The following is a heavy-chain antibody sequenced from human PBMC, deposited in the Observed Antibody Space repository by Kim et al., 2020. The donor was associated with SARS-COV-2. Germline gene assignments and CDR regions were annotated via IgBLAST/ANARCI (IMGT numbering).Heavy chain of an antibody. CDR3: AREYLVVPAATSEGFDY. J-gene: IGHJ4*02. CDR2: ISSSSSYI. Sequence: GGSLRLSCAASGFTFSSYSMNWVRQAPGKGLEWVSSISSSSSYIYYADSVKGRFTISRDNAKNSLYLQMNSLRAEDTAVYYCAREYLVVPAATSEGFDYWGQGTLVTVSS. CDR1: GFTFSSYS. D-gene: IGHD2-2*01. V-gene: IGHV3-21*01.